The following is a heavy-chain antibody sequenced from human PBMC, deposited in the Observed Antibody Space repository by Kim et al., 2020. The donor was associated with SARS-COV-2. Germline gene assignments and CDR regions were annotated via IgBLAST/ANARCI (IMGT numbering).Heavy chain of an antibody. CDR1: GGSFSGYY. Sequence: SETLSLTCAVYGGSFSGYYWSWIRQPPGKGLEWIGEINHSGSTNYNPSLKSRVTISVDTSKNQFSLKLSSVTAADTAVYYCARGPPHPNWFDPWGQGTLVTVSS. CDR2: INHSGST. V-gene: IGHV4-34*01. J-gene: IGHJ5*02. CDR3: ARGPPHPNWFDP.